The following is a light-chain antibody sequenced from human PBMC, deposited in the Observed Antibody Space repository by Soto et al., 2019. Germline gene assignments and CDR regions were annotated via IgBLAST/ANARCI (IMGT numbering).Light chain of an antibody. CDR3: QQSYSTPKT. V-gene: IGKV1-5*01. J-gene: IGKJ1*01. CDR2: DAS. Sequence: DIQMTQSPFTLSASVGDRVTLTCRASQSISRRLAWYQQKPGKAPKLLIYDASSLESGVPSRFSGSGSGTDFTLTISSLQPEDFATYYCQQSYSTPKTFGQGTKVDIK. CDR1: QSISRR.